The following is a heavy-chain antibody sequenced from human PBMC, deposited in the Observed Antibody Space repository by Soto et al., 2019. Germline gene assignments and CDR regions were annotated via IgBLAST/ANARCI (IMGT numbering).Heavy chain of an antibody. V-gene: IGHV4-34*01. Sequence: SETLSLTCAVYRGSFSGYYWSWIRQPPGKGLEWIGEIDHSGSSNSNPSLKSRISMSVDTSKNQFSLKLSSMTAADTAVYSCARRRQQLRYFDRAFDYWGQGALVTVSS. CDR3: ARRRQQLRYFDRAFDY. CDR1: RGSFSGYY. D-gene: IGHD3-9*01. CDR2: IDHSGSS. J-gene: IGHJ4*02.